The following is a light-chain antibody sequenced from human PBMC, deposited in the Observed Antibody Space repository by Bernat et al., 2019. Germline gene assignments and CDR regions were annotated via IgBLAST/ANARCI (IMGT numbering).Light chain of an antibody. CDR3: QQYGSSYT. J-gene: IGKJ2*01. CDR1: QSVSSSY. CDR2: GAS. V-gene: IGKV3-20*01. Sequence: EIVLTQSPGTLSLSPGERATLSCRASQSVSSSYLAWYQQKPGQAPGLLIYGASSRATGIPDRFSGSGSGTDFTLTITRLEPEDFAVYYCQQYGSSYTFGQGTKVEIK.